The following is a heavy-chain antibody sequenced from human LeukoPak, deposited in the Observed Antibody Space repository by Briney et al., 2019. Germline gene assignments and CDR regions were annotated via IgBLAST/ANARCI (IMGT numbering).Heavy chain of an antibody. CDR2: IYYSGST. J-gene: IGHJ5*02. CDR1: GGSISSSSYY. D-gene: IGHD6-6*01. CDR3: ARGGIAARLMYGFQNWFAP. V-gene: IGHV4-39*01. Sequence: TPSETLSLTCTVSGGSISSSSYYWGWICQPPGKGLEWIGSIYYSGSTYYNPSLKSRVTISVDTSKNQFSLKLSSVTAADTAVYYCARGGIAARLMYGFQNWFAPWGQGTLVTVSS.